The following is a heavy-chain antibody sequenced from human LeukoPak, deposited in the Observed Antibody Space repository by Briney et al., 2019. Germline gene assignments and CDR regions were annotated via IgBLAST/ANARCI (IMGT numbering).Heavy chain of an antibody. Sequence: GGSLRLSCAASGFTVTSKCMSWVRQAPGKGLEWVSVIYRDGGTLYADSVQGRFTISRDNSKNTVYFHMSSLRPEDTAIYYCVTETWNDWGQGTLVTVSS. J-gene: IGHJ4*02. V-gene: IGHV3-53*01. D-gene: IGHD1-1*01. CDR3: VTETWND. CDR1: GFTVTSKC. CDR2: IYRDGGT.